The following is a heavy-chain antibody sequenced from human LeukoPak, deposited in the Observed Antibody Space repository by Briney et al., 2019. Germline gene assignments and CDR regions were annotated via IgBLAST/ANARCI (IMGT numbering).Heavy chain of an antibody. J-gene: IGHJ4*02. CDR2: ISSSSYI. CDR1: GFTFSSYS. V-gene: IGHV3-21*01. Sequence: GGSLRLSCAASGFTFSSYSMNWVRQAPGKGLEWVSSISSSSYIYYADSVKGRFTISRDNAKNSLHLQMNSLRAEDTAVYYCARVEESYYYGSGSQTRQYYFDYWGQGTLVTVSS. D-gene: IGHD3-10*01. CDR3: ARVEESYYYGSGSQTRQYYFDY.